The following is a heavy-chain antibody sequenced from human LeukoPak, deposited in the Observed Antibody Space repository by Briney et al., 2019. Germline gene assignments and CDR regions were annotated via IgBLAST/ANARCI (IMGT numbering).Heavy chain of an antibody. J-gene: IGHJ4*02. V-gene: IGHV4-61*01. CDR3: ARNGGVGSGWYTNDY. D-gene: IGHD6-19*01. CDR2: IYYSGST. Sequence: SETLSLTCTVSGGSISSGSYYWSWIRQPPGKGLEWIGYIYYSGSTNYNPSLKSRVTISVDTSKNQFSLKLSSVTAADTAVYYCARNGGVGSGWYTNDYWGQGTLVTVSS. CDR1: GGSISSGSYY.